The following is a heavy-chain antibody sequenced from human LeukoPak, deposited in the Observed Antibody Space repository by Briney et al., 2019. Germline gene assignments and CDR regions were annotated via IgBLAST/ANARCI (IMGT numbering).Heavy chain of an antibody. CDR1: GFTFDDYA. Sequence: QPGRSLRLSCAASGFTFDDYAMHWVRQAAGKGLEWVSGISWNSGKIGYADSVKGRFTISRDNAKNSLYLQMNSLRAEDTALYYCAKDDCSSTSCYISRGGYLIDYWGQGTLVTVSS. V-gene: IGHV3-9*01. CDR2: ISWNSGKI. J-gene: IGHJ4*02. CDR3: AKDDCSSTSCYISRGGYLIDY. D-gene: IGHD2-2*02.